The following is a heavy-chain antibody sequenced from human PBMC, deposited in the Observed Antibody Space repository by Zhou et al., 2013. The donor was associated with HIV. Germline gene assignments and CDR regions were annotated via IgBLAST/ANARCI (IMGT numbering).Heavy chain of an antibody. CDR2: MNPNSGNT. CDR1: GYTFTSYD. Sequence: QVQLVQSGAEVKKPGASVKVSCKASGYTFTSYDINWVRQATGQGLEWMGWMNPNSGNTGYAQKFQGRVTITRNTSISTAYMELSSLRSEDTAVYYCARRDHSGSYYGDYYYYMDVWGKGTTVTVSS. D-gene: IGHD1-26*01. V-gene: IGHV1-8*03. CDR3: ARRDHSGSYYGDYYYYMDV. J-gene: IGHJ6*03.